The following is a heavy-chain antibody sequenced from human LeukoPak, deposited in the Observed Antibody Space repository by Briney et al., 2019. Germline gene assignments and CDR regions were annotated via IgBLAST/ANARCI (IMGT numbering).Heavy chain of an antibody. J-gene: IGHJ1*01. CDR2: IKSDGST. Sequence: GGSLRLSCAASGFTFSTYWMHWVRQAPGKGLVWVSRIKSDGSTNYADSVKGRFTISRDNAKNTVSLQMNSLRLEDTGVYYCARAPSEIGGYYPEYFRHWGQGTLVTVSS. V-gene: IGHV3-74*01. CDR1: GFTFSTYW. CDR3: ARAPSEIGGYYPEYFRH. D-gene: IGHD3-22*01.